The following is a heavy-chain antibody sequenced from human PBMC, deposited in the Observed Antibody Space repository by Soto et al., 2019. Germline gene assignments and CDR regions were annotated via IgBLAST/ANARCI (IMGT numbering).Heavy chain of an antibody. V-gene: IGHV3-33*01. J-gene: IGHJ4*02. Sequence: QVQLVQSGGGVVQPGRSLRLSCAASGFIFNEYGMHWVRQAPGKGLEWVAVIWYDGSNKYYADSVKGRFTFSRDNSKNTMCVQRNSLGVEDTTIYYCARWGCVGSNCNLNQRIFDLWVQGTLVTVSS. CDR1: GFIFNEYG. D-gene: IGHD1-7*01. CDR2: IWYDGSNK. CDR3: ARWGCVGSNCNLNQRIFDL.